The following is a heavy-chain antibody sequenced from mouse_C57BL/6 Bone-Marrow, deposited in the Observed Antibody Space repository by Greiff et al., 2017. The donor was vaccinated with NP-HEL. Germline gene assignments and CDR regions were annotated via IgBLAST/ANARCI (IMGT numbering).Heavy chain of an antibody. Sequence: QVQLQQPGAELVKPGASVKLSCKASGYTFTSYWMHWVKQRPGQGLEWLGMIHPHSGSTNYNEKFKSKATLTVDKSSSTAYMQLSSLTSEDSAVYYCARWGYGIAYWGQGTLVTVSA. CDR2: IHPHSGST. D-gene: IGHD1-1*02. V-gene: IGHV1-64*01. CDR1: GYTFTSYW. J-gene: IGHJ3*01. CDR3: ARWGYGIAY.